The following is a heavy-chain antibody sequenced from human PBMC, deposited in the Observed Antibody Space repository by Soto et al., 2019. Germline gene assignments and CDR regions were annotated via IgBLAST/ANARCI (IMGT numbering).Heavy chain of an antibody. J-gene: IGHJ6*02. V-gene: IGHV1-8*01. D-gene: IGHD3-16*01. Sequence: QVQLVQSGAEGKKPGAPGKVSGRASGYPFPSNDINWVRQATGQGLEWMGWMNPNSGNTGYAQKFQGRVTMTRNTSISTAYLELSSLRSEDTAVYYCAREGVRGMDVWGQGTTVTVSS. CDR3: AREGVRGMDV. CDR2: MNPNSGNT. CDR1: GYPFPSND.